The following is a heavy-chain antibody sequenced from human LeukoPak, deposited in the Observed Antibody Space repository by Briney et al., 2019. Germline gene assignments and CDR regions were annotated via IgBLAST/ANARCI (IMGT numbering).Heavy chain of an antibody. CDR1: GGSISSYY. D-gene: IGHD3-22*01. V-gene: IGHV4-4*07. CDR3: ARSHYYDSSGYYYDY. CDR2: IYTSGST. Sequence: TSETLSLTCTVSGGSISSYYWSWIRQPAGKGLEWIGRIYTSGSTNYNPSLKSRVTMSVDTSKNQFSLKLSSVTAADTAVYYCARSHYYDSSGYYYDYWGQGTLVTVSS. J-gene: IGHJ4*02.